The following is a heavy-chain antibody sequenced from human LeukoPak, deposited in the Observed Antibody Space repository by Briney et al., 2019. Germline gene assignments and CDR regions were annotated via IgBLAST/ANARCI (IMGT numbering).Heavy chain of an antibody. CDR2: ITGSGSTT. CDR3: AKDFTSWFTGGFDY. V-gene: IGHV3-23*01. Sequence: GGSLRLSCAASGFSSFAMNWVRQAPGKGLEGVSSITGSGSTTYYTDSVNGRFIISRDISKNTLYLQMNGLRAEDTAVYYCAKDFTSWFTGGFDYWGQGTLVTVSS. J-gene: IGHJ4*02. D-gene: IGHD3-10*01. CDR1: GFSSFA.